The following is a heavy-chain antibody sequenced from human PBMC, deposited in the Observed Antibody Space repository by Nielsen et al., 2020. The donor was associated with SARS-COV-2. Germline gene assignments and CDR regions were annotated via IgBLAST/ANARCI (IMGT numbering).Heavy chain of an antibody. J-gene: IGHJ4*02. Sequence: SVKVSCKASGGIFSSYAISWVRQAPGQGLEWLGGIIPIFDTANYAQRFQGRVTMTRDTSSSTVYMELSSLRSDDTAVYYCATSWYHYPTSGWTPHVVHWGQGTLVTVSS. CDR2: IIPIFDTA. V-gene: IGHV1-69*05. D-gene: IGHD3-10*01. CDR3: ATSWYHYPTSGWTPHVVH. CDR1: GGIFSSYA.